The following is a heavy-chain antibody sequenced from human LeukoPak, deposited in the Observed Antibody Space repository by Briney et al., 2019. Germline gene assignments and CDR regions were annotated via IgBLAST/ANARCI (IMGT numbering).Heavy chain of an antibody. J-gene: IGHJ4*02. V-gene: IGHV1-69*04. CDR2: TIPILGIA. CDR1: GGTFSSYA. CDR3: ATYYYDSSGYPFDY. Sequence: ASVKVSCKASGGTFSSYAISWVRQAPGQGLEWMGRTIPILGIANYAQKFQGRVTITADKSTSTAYMELSSLRSEDTAVYYCATYYYDSSGYPFDYWGQGTLVTVSS. D-gene: IGHD3-22*01.